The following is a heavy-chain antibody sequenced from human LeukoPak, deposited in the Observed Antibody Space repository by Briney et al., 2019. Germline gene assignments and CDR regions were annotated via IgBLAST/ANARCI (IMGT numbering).Heavy chain of an antibody. V-gene: IGHV3-20*04. CDR1: GFTFDDYG. J-gene: IGHJ4*02. CDR3: ARGGYYYDSSGYYVPFDY. Sequence: PGGSLRLSCAASGFTFDDYGMSWVRQAPGKGLEWVSGINWNGGSTGYADSVKGRFTISRDNAKNSLYLQMNSLRAEDTALYYCARGGYYYDSSGYYVPFDYWGQGTLVTASS. D-gene: IGHD3-22*01. CDR2: INWNGGST.